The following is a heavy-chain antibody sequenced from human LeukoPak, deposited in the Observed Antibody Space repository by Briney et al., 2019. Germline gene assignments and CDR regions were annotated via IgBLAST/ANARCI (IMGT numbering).Heavy chain of an antibody. V-gene: IGHV4-4*07. CDR1: GGSISSYY. D-gene: IGHD5-18*01. J-gene: IGHJ4*02. CDR3: ARAGQLWLIATFDY. Sequence: SETLSLTCTVSGGSISSYYWSWIRQPAGKGLEWIGRIYTSGSTNYNPSLKSRVTMSVDTSKNQFSLKLSSVTAADTAVYYCARAGQLWLIATFDYWGQGTLVTVSS. CDR2: IYTSGST.